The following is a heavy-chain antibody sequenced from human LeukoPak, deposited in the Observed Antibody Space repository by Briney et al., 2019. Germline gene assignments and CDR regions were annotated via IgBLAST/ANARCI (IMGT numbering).Heavy chain of an antibody. CDR3: ARDRDIVVVPAAIPRVGWFDP. CDR2: IIPIFGIA. D-gene: IGHD2-2*02. Sequence: ASVKVSCKASGGTFSSYAISWVRQAPGQGLEWMGRIIPIFGIANYAQKFQGRVTITADKSTSTAYMELSSLRSEDTAVYYCARDRDIVVVPAAIPRVGWFDPWGRGTLVTASS. V-gene: IGHV1-69*04. CDR1: GGTFSSYA. J-gene: IGHJ5*02.